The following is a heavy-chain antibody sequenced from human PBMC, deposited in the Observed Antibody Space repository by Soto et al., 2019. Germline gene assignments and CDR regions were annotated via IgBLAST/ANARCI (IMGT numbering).Heavy chain of an antibody. J-gene: IGHJ4*02. Sequence: PGGSLRLSCAASGFTFTRYSMNWVRQAPGKGLEWVSAISSSGGSAYYADSVKGRFTISRDNSKNTLYLQMNSLRAEDTAVYYCAKDPGYYGSGTWSFFDYWGQGTLVTVSS. CDR2: ISSSGGSA. CDR3: AKDPGYYGSGTWSFFDY. D-gene: IGHD3-10*01. CDR1: GFTFTRYS. V-gene: IGHV3-23*01.